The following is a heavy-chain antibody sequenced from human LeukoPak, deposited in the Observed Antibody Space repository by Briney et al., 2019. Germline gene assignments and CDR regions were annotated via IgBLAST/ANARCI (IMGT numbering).Heavy chain of an antibody. CDR3: AVGGDDWYYGFWSGYRNFDY. CDR2: ISYDGSNK. D-gene: IGHD3-3*01. Sequence: PGRSLRLSCAASGFTFSSYAMHWVRQAPGKGLEWVAVISYDGSNKYYADSVKGRFTISRDNSKNTLYLQMNSLRAEDTAVYYCAVGGDDWYYGFWSGYRNFDYWGQGTLVTVSS. V-gene: IGHV3-30-3*01. J-gene: IGHJ4*02. CDR1: GFTFSSYA.